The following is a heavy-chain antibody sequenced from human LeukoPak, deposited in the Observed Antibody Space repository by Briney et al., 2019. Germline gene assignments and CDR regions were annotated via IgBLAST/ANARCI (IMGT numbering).Heavy chain of an antibody. Sequence: GGSLRLSCAASGFTFSDYYMSWIRQAPGKGLEWVSYISGSGSTVYYAASVRGRFTISRDNAKNSLFLQVNSLRAEDTAVYYCARDRGNSDPGDWFDSWGQGTLVTVSS. CDR1: GFTFSDYY. J-gene: IGHJ5*01. CDR2: ISGSGSTV. V-gene: IGHV3-11*01. CDR3: ARDRGNSDPGDWFDS. D-gene: IGHD4-23*01.